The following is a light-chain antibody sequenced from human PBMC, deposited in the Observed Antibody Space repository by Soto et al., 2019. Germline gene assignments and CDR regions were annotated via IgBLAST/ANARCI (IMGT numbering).Light chain of an antibody. Sequence: IVLTQSPGTLSSSPGQRVTLSCRASQSFRYPHLAWYQKRPGQSPRLLVYGISARAAGISDRFSGSGSGTDFTLTIDRLEPEDCAVYYCQQYEGLPFTFGQGTRLEIK. J-gene: IGKJ2*01. CDR2: GIS. CDR3: QQYEGLPFT. CDR1: QSFRYPH. V-gene: IGKV3-20*01.